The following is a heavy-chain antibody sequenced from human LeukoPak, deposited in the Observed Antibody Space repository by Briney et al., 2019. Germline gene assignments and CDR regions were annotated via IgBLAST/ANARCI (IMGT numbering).Heavy chain of an antibody. CDR3: ARALVVVPAATDY. CDR2: INPNSGGT. CDR1: GYTFTGYY. V-gene: IGHV1-2*02. D-gene: IGHD2-2*01. J-gene: IGHJ4*02. Sequence: ASVKVSCKASGYTFTGYYMHWVRQAPGQGLEWMGWINPNSGGTNYAQKFQGRVTMARDTSISTAYMELSRLRSDDTAVYYCARALVVVPAATDYWGQGTLVTVSS.